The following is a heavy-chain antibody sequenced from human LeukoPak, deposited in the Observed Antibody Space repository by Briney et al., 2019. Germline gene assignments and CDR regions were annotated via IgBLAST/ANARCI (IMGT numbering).Heavy chain of an antibody. D-gene: IGHD7-27*01. J-gene: IGHJ4*02. CDR3: AREMGTADY. CDR1: GFTFSSYS. Sequence: GGSLRLSCAASGFTFSSYSMNWVRQAPGKGLEWVSYISSSSSTIYYADSVKGRFTISRDNAKNSLYLQMNSLRAEDTAVYYCAREMGTADYWGQGTLVTVSS. V-gene: IGHV3-48*04. CDR2: ISSSSSTI.